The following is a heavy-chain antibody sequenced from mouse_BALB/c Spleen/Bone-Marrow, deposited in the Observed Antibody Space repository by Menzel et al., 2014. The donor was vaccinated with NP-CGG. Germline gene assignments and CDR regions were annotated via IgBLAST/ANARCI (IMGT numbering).Heavy chain of an antibody. V-gene: IGHV1S81*02. Sequence: VQLQQSGAELVKPGASVKLSCKASGYTFTSYYMYWVRQRPGQGLEWIGGINPSNGGTNFNEKFKSKATLTVDKSSSTAYMQLSSLTSEDSAVYYCTRGDDYDEGFAYWGQGTLVTVSA. D-gene: IGHD2-4*01. CDR3: TRGDDYDEGFAY. CDR2: INPSNGGT. CDR1: GYTFTSYY. J-gene: IGHJ3*01.